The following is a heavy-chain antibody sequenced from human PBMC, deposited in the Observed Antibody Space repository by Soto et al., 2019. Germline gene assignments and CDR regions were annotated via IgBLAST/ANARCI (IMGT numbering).Heavy chain of an antibody. V-gene: IGHV5-51*01. CDR2: IYPDDSDT. Sequence: GESLKISCKGSGYNFTNYWVGWVRQLPGKGLEWMGIIYPDDSDTRYSPSFQGQVIISADKSINTAYLQWSSLKATDSGMYYCARRYSTSPDYWGHGTQVTVSS. CDR1: GYNFTNYW. CDR3: ARRYSTSPDY. D-gene: IGHD2-15*01. J-gene: IGHJ4*01.